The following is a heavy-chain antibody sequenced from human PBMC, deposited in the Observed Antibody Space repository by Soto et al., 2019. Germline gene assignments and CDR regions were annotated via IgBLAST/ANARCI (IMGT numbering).Heavy chain of an antibody. V-gene: IGHV3-74*01. CDR2: INSDGSST. CDR3: ATSVSAYDYYGMDV. CDR1: GFTFSTDW. Sequence: EVQLVESGGGLVQPGGSLRLSCAASGFTFSTDWMHWVRQVPGKGLVWVSRINSDGSSTTYADSVKGRFTISRDNAKNTMYVEMNSLRAGDAAVYYCATSVSAYDYYGMDVWGQGTTVTVSS. J-gene: IGHJ6*02. D-gene: IGHD6-19*01.